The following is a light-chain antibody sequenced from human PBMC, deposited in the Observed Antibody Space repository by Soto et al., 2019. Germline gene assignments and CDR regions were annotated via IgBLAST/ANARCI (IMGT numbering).Light chain of an antibody. CDR2: GAS. V-gene: IGKV3-15*01. CDR1: QTISGT. CDR3: QQYDNWPWT. J-gene: IGKJ1*01. Sequence: EIVMTQSPATLSVSPGGRATLSRRASQTISGTLAWYQQKPGQAPRLLIHGASTRAPGFPARFSGSGSGTDFTLTISSLQSEDFAVYYCQQYDNWPWTFGQGTKVEIK.